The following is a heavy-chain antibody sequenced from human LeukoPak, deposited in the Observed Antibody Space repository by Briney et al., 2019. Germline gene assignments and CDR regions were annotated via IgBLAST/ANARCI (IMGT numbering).Heavy chain of an antibody. CDR1: GFTFSSYS. D-gene: IGHD4-17*01. CDR3: ARGLTVTRGYFDY. V-gene: IGHV3-48*01. CDR2: ISSSSSTI. Sequence: GGSLRLSCAASGFTFSSYSMNWVRQAPGKGLEWVSYISSSSSTIYYADSVKGRFTISRDNAKNSLYLQMNSLRAEDTAVYYCARGLTVTRGYFDYWGQGTLVTVSS. J-gene: IGHJ4*02.